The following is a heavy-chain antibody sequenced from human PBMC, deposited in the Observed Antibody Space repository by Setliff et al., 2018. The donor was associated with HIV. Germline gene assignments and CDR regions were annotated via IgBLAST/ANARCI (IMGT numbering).Heavy chain of an antibody. Sequence: GGSLRLSCAASGFTFSSYGMHWVRQAPGKGLEWVAFIRSDESDKHYADSVKGRFTISRDNSKNTLYLQMNSLRVEDTAVYYCTKATGLGAAGKIDSWGQGTLVTVSS. CDR3: TKATGLGAAGKIDS. CDR2: IRSDESDK. V-gene: IGHV3-30*02. CDR1: GFTFSSYG. D-gene: IGHD6-13*01. J-gene: IGHJ4*02.